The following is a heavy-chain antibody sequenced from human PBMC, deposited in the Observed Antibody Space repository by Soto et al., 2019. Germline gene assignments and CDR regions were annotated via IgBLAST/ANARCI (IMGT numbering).Heavy chain of an antibody. CDR1: GFTLSSYS. V-gene: IGHV3-21*01. Sequence: GGSLRLSCAAAGFTLSSYSMNWVRQAPGKGLEWVISSSSSSSYIYYADSVKGRFTISRDNAKNSLYLQMNSLRAEDTAVYYCARDTGALTYYYDSSGGYYGMDVWGQGTTVTVSS. D-gene: IGHD3-22*01. J-gene: IGHJ6*02. CDR3: ARDTGALTYYYDSSGGYYGMDV. CDR2: SSSSSSYI.